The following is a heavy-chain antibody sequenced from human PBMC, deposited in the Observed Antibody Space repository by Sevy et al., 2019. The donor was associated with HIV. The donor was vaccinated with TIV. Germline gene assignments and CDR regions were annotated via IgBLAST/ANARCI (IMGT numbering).Heavy chain of an antibody. Sequence: GGSLRLSCAASGFTFSNAWMSWVRQAPGRGLEWVGRIRSTPDGGPVDYAAPVKGRFTISRDDSKNTLYLQMNSLKTEDTALYYCTTDAHVYRNYPSPYYFDNWGQGTLVTVSS. CDR1: GFTFSNAW. CDR3: TTDAHVYRNYPSPYYFDN. D-gene: IGHD4-4*01. J-gene: IGHJ4*02. CDR2: IRSTPDGGPV. V-gene: IGHV3-15*01.